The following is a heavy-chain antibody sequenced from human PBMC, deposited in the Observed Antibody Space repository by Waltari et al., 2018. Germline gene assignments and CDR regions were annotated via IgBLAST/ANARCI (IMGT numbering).Heavy chain of an antibody. Sequence: QVRLQESGPGLVKPSPTLALTCTVSGGSLSGLYWSWIRLSPGKGLEWIGFIYTTGGTNYNPAFKNRVTISADTSRGQFSLRLTSLSASDTATYYCARGPSIKWELPGFFDTWGQGILVTVSS. CDR3: ARGPSIKWELPGFFDT. J-gene: IGHJ4*02. V-gene: IGHV4-4*09. CDR2: IYTTGGT. D-gene: IGHD1-26*01. CDR1: GGSLSGLY.